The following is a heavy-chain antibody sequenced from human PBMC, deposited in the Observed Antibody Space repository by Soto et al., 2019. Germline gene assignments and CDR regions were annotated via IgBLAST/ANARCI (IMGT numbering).Heavy chain of an antibody. Sequence: SETLSLTCTVSGDSFSDYYWNWIRQVPGKGLEWIGFVFHSATTSYNPSLKTRVAISDDTSKKQFSLRLTSVTAADTAIYYCERGHYSSGWPIDHWGQGILVTVSS. J-gene: IGHJ4*02. CDR1: GDSFSDYY. D-gene: IGHD6-19*01. CDR3: ERGHYSSGWPIDH. CDR2: VFHSATT. V-gene: IGHV4-59*01.